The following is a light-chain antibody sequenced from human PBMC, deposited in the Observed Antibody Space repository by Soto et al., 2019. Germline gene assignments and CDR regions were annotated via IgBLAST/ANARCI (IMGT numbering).Light chain of an antibody. V-gene: IGKV3-20*01. CDR2: GTS. Sequence: EVVLTQSPATLSLSPWERATLSCRASQSVSSTYLAWYQQQPGQAPRLLMSGTSNRATGTPDRFSGSGSGTDFTLTISRLEPEDFAVYYCQQYGSPPITFGQGTKVDIK. CDR1: QSVSSTY. CDR3: QQYGSPPIT. J-gene: IGKJ1*01.